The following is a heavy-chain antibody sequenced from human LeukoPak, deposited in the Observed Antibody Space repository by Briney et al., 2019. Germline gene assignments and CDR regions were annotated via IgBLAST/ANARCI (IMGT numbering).Heavy chain of an antibody. Sequence: SGGSLRLSCAASGFTFSSYAMSWVRQAPGKGLEWVSAISGSGGSTYYADSVKGRFTISRDNSKNTLYLQMNSLRAEDTAVYYCAKDHYGDYAWYFDLWGRGTLVTVSS. CDR1: GFTFSSYA. CDR2: ISGSGGST. CDR3: AKDHYGDYAWYFDL. D-gene: IGHD4-17*01. J-gene: IGHJ2*01. V-gene: IGHV3-23*01.